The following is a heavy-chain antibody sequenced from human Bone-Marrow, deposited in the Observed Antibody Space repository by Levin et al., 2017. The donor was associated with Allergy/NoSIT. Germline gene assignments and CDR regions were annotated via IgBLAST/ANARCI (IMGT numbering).Heavy chain of an antibody. D-gene: IGHD1-14*01. CDR1: GASISAGNYA. Sequence: SETLSLTCTVSGASISAGNYAWTWIRQPPGQGLEWIGYIFHGGNSYYNPSLESRASLSLDKSTNQFSLRLTSVTAADTAVYFCASAPRATVDFGFWGQGSLVTVAP. CDR2: IFHGGNS. J-gene: IGHJ4*02. CDR3: ASAPRATVDFGF. V-gene: IGHV4-30-2*01.